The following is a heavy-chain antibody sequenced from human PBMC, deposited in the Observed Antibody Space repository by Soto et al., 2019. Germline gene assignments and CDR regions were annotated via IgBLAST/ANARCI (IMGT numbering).Heavy chain of an antibody. CDR1: EFTVSTNY. D-gene: IGHD7-27*01. V-gene: IGHV3-53*01. CDR3: ARSGQTGEHYWYFDF. CDR2: LYSGGST. Sequence: GGSLRLSCAASEFTVSTNYMTWVRQAPGKGLEWVSLLYSGGSTYYADSVKGRFTISRDNSKNTLYLQMNSLRAEDTAVYYCARSGQTGEHYWYFDFWGRGTLVTVSS. J-gene: IGHJ2*01.